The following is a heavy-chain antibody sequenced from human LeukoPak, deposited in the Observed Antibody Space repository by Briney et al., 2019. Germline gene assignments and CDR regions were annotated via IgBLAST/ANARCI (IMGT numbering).Heavy chain of an antibody. V-gene: IGHV3-48*01. J-gene: IGHJ3*02. D-gene: IGHD4-17*01. Sequence: KSGGSLRLSCAASGFTFSSYNMNWVRQAPGKGLEWVSYISSSSSNIDYADSVKGRFTISRHNAKNSLFLQMNSLRAEDTAVYYCARDLDYVHALDIWGQGTVVTVSS. CDR2: ISSSSSNI. CDR1: GFTFSSYN. CDR3: ARDLDYVHALDI.